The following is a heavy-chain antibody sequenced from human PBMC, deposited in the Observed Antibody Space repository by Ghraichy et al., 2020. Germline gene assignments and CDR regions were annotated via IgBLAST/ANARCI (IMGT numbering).Heavy chain of an antibody. J-gene: IGHJ4*02. CDR1: GGSISSYY. CDR3: ARLHDITMVFDY. V-gene: IGHV4-59*08. Sequence: SETLSLTCTVSGGSISSYYWSWIRQPPGKGLEWIGYIYYSGSTNYNPSLKSRVTISVDTSKNQFSLKLSSVTAADTAVYYCARLHDITMVFDYWGQGTLVTVSS. D-gene: IGHD3-10*01. CDR2: IYYSGST.